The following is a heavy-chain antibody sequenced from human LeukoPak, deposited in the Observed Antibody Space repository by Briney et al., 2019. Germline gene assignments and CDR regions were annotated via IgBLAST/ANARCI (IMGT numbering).Heavy chain of an antibody. CDR2: INPNSGGT. J-gene: IGHJ5*02. Sequence: GASVKVSCKASGGTFSTYAISWVRQAPGQGLEWMGWINPNSGGTNYAQKFQGRVTMTRDTSISTAYMELSRPRSDDTAVYYCARAGGSSWYEEGWFDPWGQGTLVTVSS. CDR3: ARAGGSSWYEEGWFDP. CDR1: GGTFSTYA. D-gene: IGHD6-13*01. V-gene: IGHV1-2*02.